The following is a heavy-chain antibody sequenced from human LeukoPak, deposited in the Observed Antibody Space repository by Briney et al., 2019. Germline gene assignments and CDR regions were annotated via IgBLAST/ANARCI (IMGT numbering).Heavy chain of an antibody. CDR3: AREGDDTYSASDY. CDR2: IYSGGST. V-gene: IGHV3-53*01. CDR1: GFTVSSNY. D-gene: IGHD2-15*01. J-gene: IGHJ4*02. Sequence: GGSLRLSCAASGFTVSSNYMSWVRQAPGKGLEWVSVIYSGGSTYYADSVKGRFTISRDNSKNTLYLQMNSLRAEDTAVYYCAREGDDTYSASDYWGQGTLVTVSS.